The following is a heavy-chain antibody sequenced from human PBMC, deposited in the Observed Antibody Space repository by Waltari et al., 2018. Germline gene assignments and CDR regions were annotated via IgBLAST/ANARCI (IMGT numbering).Heavy chain of an antibody. V-gene: IGHV4-34*02. D-gene: IGHD3-10*01. Sequence: QVQLQQWGAGLLKPSETLSLTCAVYGGSLSGYYWDWIGQAPGKGLEWIGEVKSVGRTNYTPPLKRRVTISVDTSKTQFSLRLNSVTAVDTAVYYCARLGYSMVRRVNSAYFYYMVFSGTGATVT. CDR3: ARLGYSMVRRVNSAYFYYMVF. J-gene: IGHJ6*03. CDR2: VKSVGRT. CDR1: GGSLSGYY.